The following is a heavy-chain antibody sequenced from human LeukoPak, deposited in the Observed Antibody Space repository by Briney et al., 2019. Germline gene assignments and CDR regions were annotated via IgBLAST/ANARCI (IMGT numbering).Heavy chain of an antibody. Sequence: GGSLRLSCAASGFTFSDYYMSWIRQAPGKGLEWVSYISNSGPTKYYADSMKGRFTISRDNAKNSLYLQVNSLRAEDTAVYYCAKDPPTVTTNYWGQGTLVTVSS. J-gene: IGHJ4*02. CDR1: GFTFSDYY. D-gene: IGHD4-17*01. CDR3: AKDPPTVTTNY. V-gene: IGHV3-11*01. CDR2: ISNSGPTK.